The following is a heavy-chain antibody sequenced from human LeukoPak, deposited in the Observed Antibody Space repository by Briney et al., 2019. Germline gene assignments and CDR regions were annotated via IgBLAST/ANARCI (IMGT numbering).Heavy chain of an antibody. CDR2: IRYDGSNK. Sequence: GGSLRLSCAASGFTFSSYGMHWVRQAPGKGLEWVAFIRYDGSNKYYADSVKGRFTISRDNAKNSLYLQTNSLRAEDTAVYYCARERRGYTSSWYYAFDIWGHGTMVTVSS. V-gene: IGHV3-30*02. J-gene: IGHJ3*02. CDR3: ARERRGYTSSWYYAFDI. CDR1: GFTFSSYG. D-gene: IGHD6-13*01.